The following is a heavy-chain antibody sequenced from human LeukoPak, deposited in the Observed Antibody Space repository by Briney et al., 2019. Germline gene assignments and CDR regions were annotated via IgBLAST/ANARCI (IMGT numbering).Heavy chain of an antibody. J-gene: IGHJ4*02. Sequence: GGSLRLSCAASGFTFSSNGMHWVRQATGKGLEWVAFIRFDGSNTYYADSVKGRLTISRDTSKNTLYLQMNSLRPEDTAVYYCAKAGGSSWAVLDYWGQGTLVTVSS. V-gene: IGHV3-30*02. D-gene: IGHD6-13*01. CDR3: AKAGGSSWAVLDY. CDR1: GFTFSSNG. CDR2: IRFDGSNT.